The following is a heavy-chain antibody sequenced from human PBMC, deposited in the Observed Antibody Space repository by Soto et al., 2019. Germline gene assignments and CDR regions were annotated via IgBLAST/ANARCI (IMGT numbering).Heavy chain of an antibody. V-gene: IGHV4-4*02. J-gene: IGHJ5*02. CDR3: ARVWYSYSYWLDP. Sequence: SETLSLTCAVSGGSISSSNWWSWVRQPPGKGLEWIGEIYHSGSTNYNPSLKSRVTISVDKSKNQFSLKLSSVTAADTAVYYCARVWYSYSYWLDPWGQGTLVTVSS. CDR2: IYHSGST. CDR1: GGSISSSNW. D-gene: IGHD5-18*01.